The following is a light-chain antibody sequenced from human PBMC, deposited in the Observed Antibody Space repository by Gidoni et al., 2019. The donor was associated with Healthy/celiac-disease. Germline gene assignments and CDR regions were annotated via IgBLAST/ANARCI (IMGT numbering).Light chain of an antibody. CDR3: QQYSNWPPEFT. J-gene: IGKJ3*01. CDR2: AAS. V-gene: IGKV3-15*01. Sequence: EIVMTQSPATLSVSPGESATLSCRASQSVGSNLAWYQQKPGQAPRLLIYAASTRATGIPARFSGSGSGTEFTLTISSLQSADFAVYYCQQYSNWPPEFTFGPGTKVDIK. CDR1: QSVGSN.